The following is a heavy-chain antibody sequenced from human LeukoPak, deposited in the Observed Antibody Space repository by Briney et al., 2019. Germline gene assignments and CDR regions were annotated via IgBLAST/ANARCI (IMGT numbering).Heavy chain of an antibody. V-gene: IGHV3-7*01. J-gene: IGHJ4*02. CDR3: ARRKYYYDSSGYPYYFDY. CDR2: IKQDGSEK. D-gene: IGHD3-22*01. Sequence: GGSLGLSCAASGFTFSSYWMSWVRQAPGKGLEWVANIKQDGSEKYYVDSVKGRFTISRDNAKNSLYLQMNSLRAEDTAVYYCARRKYYYDSSGYPYYFDYWGQGTLVTVSS. CDR1: GFTFSSYW.